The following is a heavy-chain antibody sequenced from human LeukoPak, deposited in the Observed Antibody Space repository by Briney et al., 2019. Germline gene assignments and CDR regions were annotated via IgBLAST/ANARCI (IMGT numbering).Heavy chain of an antibody. J-gene: IGHJ3*02. CDR2: IYHSGST. D-gene: IGHD5/OR15-5a*01. CDR3: ARDVSPGLDAFDI. Sequence: PSETLSLTCTVSGGSISSYYWSWIRQPAGKGLEWIGSIYHSGSTYYNPSLKRLVTISVDTSKNQFSLKMNSVSAADTAVYYCARDVSPGLDAFDIWGQGTLVTVSS. CDR1: GGSISSYY. V-gene: IGHV4-4*07.